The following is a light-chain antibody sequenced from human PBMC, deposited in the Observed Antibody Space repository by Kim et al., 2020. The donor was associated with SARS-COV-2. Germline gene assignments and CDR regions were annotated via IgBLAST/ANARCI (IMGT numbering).Light chain of an antibody. CDR1: QGISNY. CDR3: QKYNSAPQT. V-gene: IGKV1-27*01. J-gene: IGKJ1*01. Sequence: ACVGDRVTITCRARQGISNYLAWYQQKPGKVPKLLIYAASTLQSGVPSRFSGSGSGTDFTLTISSLQPEDVATYYCQKYNSAPQTFGQGTKVDIK. CDR2: AAS.